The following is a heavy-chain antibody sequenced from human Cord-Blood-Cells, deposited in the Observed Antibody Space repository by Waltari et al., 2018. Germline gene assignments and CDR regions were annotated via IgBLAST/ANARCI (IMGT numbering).Heavy chain of an antibody. Sequence: QVRLVESVGGVVQPERALRLSCGAPGFTFSSCANHWARPAPGKGLEWGAGISYDGSNKYYADSVKGRFTISRDNSKNTLYLQMNSLRAEDTAVYYCARAQTGVGAFDIWGQGTMVTVSS. CDR2: ISYDGSNK. CDR1: GFTFSSCA. V-gene: IGHV3-30-3*01. D-gene: IGHD7-27*01. CDR3: ARAQTGVGAFDI. J-gene: IGHJ3*02.